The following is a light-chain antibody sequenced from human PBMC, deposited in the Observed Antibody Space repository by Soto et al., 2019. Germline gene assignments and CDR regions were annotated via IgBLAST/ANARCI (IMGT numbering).Light chain of an antibody. CDR3: QQRRNWPRT. Sequence: EIVLTQSPVTLSLSPGERATLSCRASQSVSNSLVWFQQKPGQAPRLLIYDASNRATDIPARFSGSGSGTDFTLTISSLEPEDLAVYYCQQRRNWPRTFGQGTKLEIK. J-gene: IGKJ2*01. CDR1: QSVSNS. CDR2: DAS. V-gene: IGKV3-11*01.